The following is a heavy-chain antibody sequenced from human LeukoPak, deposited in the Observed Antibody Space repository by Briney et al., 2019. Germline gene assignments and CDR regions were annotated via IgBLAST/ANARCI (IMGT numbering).Heavy chain of an antibody. CDR2: ISGSGVST. Sequence: GGSLRLSCAASGFTFSSYWMHWARQAPGKGLDWVSAISGSGVSTYYADSVQGRFTISRDNSKNTLYLQMNSLRAEDTAVYFCATGGRYCSSTSCQQNWGQGTLVTVSS. D-gene: IGHD2-2*01. CDR3: ATGGRYCSSTSCQQN. V-gene: IGHV3-23*01. CDR1: GFTFSSYW. J-gene: IGHJ4*02.